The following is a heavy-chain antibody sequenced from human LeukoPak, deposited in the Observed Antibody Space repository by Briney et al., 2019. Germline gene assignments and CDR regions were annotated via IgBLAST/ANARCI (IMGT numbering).Heavy chain of an antibody. CDR2: INHSGST. J-gene: IGHJ6*03. Sequence: SETLSLTCAVYGGSFSGYYWSWIRQPPGKGLEWIGEINHSGSTNYNPSLKSRVTISVDTSKNQFSLKLSSVTAADTAVYYCAREPVAGSYYYYYMDVWGKGTTVTVSS. D-gene: IGHD6-19*01. CDR1: GGSFSGYY. V-gene: IGHV4-34*01. CDR3: AREPVAGSYYYYYMDV.